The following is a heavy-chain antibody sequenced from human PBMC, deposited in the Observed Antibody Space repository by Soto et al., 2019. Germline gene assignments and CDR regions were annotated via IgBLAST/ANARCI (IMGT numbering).Heavy chain of an antibody. CDR2: ISYDGGDK. V-gene: IGHV3-30-3*01. D-gene: IGHD2-21*01. CDR3: ARGDPSAPISF. CDR1: GFTFRNYA. Sequence: QVQLVESGGGVVQPGRSLRLSCAASGFTFRNYAMHWVRQAPGKGLEWVALISYDGGDKYYADSVKGRVTISRDNSKNPLYLHTTCLTAEDTAVYYCARGDPSAPISFWGQGTLVTVSS. J-gene: IGHJ1*01.